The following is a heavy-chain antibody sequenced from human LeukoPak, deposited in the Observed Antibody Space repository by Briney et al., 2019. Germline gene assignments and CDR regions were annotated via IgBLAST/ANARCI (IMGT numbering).Heavy chain of an antibody. CDR2: IKQDGSEK. D-gene: IGHD3-10*01. CDR1: GFTFSSYW. Sequence: PGGSLRLSCAASGFTFSSYWMSWVRQAPGKGLEWVANIKQDGSEKYYVDSVKGRFTISRDNAKNSLYLQMNSLRSEDTAVYYCARGLMVRGVIHNWFDPWGQGTLVTVSS. J-gene: IGHJ5*02. V-gene: IGHV3-7*03. CDR3: ARGLMVRGVIHNWFDP.